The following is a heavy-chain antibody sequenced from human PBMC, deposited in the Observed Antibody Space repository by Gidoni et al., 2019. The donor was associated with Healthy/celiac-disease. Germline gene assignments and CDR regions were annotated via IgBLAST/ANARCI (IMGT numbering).Heavy chain of an antibody. Sequence: QVQLQESGPGLVKPSEPLPLTCTVSGGSHSSYYWSWIRQPPGKGLEWIGYIYYSGSTNYNPALKSRVTISVDTSKNQFSLKLSSVTAADTAVYYCARGPLSHQLERPDYYYYYMDVWGKGTTVTVSS. V-gene: IGHV4-59*01. D-gene: IGHD1-1*01. J-gene: IGHJ6*03. CDR3: ARGPLSHQLERPDYYYYYMDV. CDR2: IYYSGST. CDR1: GGSHSSYY.